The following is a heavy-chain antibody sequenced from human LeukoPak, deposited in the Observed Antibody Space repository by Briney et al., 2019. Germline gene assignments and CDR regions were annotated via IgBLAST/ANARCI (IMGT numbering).Heavy chain of an antibody. J-gene: IGHJ6*02. CDR3: ARLGYSGYDPLGYYYYGMDV. D-gene: IGHD5-12*01. V-gene: IGHV4-39*01. CDR2: IYYSGST. Sequence: WVRQAPGKGLEWIGSIYYSGSTYYNPSLKSRVTISVDTSKNQFSLKLSSVTAADTAVYYCARLGYSGYDPLGYYYYGMDVWGQGTTVTVSS.